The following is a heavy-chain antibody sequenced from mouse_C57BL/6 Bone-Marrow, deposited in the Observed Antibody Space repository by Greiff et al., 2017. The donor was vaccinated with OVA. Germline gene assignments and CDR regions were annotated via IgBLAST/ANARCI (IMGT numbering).Heavy chain of an antibody. CDR1: GFSLTSYG. CDR3: ARNFLYYYGSSYNFDY. D-gene: IGHD1-1*01. CDR2: IWRGGST. V-gene: IGHV2-2*01. J-gene: IGHJ2*01. Sequence: QVQLQQSGPGLVQPSQSLSITCTVSGFSLTSYGVHWVRQSPGKGLEWLGVIWRGGSTDYYAAFISRLGISKDNCKSQVFYKMNSSQADDTAIYYCARNFLYYYGSSYNFDYWGQGTTLTVSS.